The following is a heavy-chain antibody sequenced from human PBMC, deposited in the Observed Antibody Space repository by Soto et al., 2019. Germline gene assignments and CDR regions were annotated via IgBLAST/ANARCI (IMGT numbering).Heavy chain of an antibody. CDR2: VYWDDDK. J-gene: IGHJ5*02. Sequence: SGPTLVNPTQTLTLTCTFSGFSLTTPGVAVGWIRQPPGKALEWLAIVYWDDDKRYRPSLKSRLTITKDTSKNQVVLTMTNVDPVDTGTYYCARGGAGXSYCNKISCYHGRWFDPWGRGTLVTVSS. D-gene: IGHD2-2*01. CDR3: ARGGAGXSYCNKISCYHGRWFDP. V-gene: IGHV2-5*02. CDR1: GFSLTTPGVA.